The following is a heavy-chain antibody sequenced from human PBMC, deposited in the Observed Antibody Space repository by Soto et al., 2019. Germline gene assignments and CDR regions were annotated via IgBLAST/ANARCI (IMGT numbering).Heavy chain of an antibody. CDR3: AKVGYCSSTSCYMAYYFDY. J-gene: IGHJ4*02. D-gene: IGHD2-2*02. V-gene: IGHV3-23*01. Sequence: GGSLRLSCAASGFTFSSYAMSWVRQAPGKGLEWVPAISGSGGSTYYADSVKGRFTISRDNSKNTLYLQMNSLRAEDTAVYYCAKVGYCSSTSCYMAYYFDYWGQGTLVTVSS. CDR2: ISGSGGST. CDR1: GFTFSSYA.